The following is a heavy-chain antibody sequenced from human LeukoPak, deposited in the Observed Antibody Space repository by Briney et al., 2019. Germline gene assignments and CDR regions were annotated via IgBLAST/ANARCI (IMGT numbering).Heavy chain of an antibody. CDR3: ARSAGIAASGY. J-gene: IGHJ4*02. CDR1: GFTFSSYS. Sequence: GGSLRLSCAASGFTFSSYSMNWVRQAPGKGLEWVSYISSSSSTIYYADSVKGRFTISRDNAKNSLYLQMNSLRAEDTAVYYCARSAGIAASGYWGQGTLVTVSS. CDR2: ISSSSSTI. D-gene: IGHD6-13*01. V-gene: IGHV3-48*04.